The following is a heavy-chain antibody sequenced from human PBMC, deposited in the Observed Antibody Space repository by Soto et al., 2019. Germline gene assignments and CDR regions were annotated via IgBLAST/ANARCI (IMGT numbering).Heavy chain of an antibody. V-gene: IGHV1-18*04. J-gene: IGHJ4*02. CDR2: ISAYNGNT. D-gene: IGHD6-13*01. CDR1: GYTFTSYG. Sequence: GASVKVSCKASGYTFTSYGISWVRQAPGQGLEWMGWISAYNGNTNYAQKLQGRVTMTTDTSTSTAYVELRSLGSDDTAVYYCARDLSSSWYLGFDYWGQGTLVTVSS. CDR3: ARDLSSSWYLGFDY.